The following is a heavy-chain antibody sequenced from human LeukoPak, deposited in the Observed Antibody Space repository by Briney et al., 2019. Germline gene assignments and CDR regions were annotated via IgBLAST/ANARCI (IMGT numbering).Heavy chain of an antibody. CDR2: TYYRSKWYN. V-gene: IGHV6-1*01. Sequence: SQTLSLTRAISGDSVSSNSAVWNWIRQSPSRGLEWLVRTYYRSKWYNDYAVSVKSRITINPDTSKNQFSLQLNSVTPEDTAVYYCARRPYCGTTSCYAVAFDYWGQGTLVTVSS. CDR1: GDSVSSNSAV. CDR3: ARRPYCGTTSCYAVAFDY. D-gene: IGHD2-2*01. J-gene: IGHJ4*02.